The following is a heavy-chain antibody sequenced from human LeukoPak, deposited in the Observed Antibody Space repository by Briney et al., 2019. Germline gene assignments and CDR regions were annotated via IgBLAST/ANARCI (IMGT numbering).Heavy chain of an antibody. CDR3: ASPPARGTYDFDY. Sequence: SSETLSLTCAVYGGSFSGYYWSWIRQPPGKGLEWIGEINHSGSTNYNPSLKSRVTISVDTSKNQFSLKLSSVTAADTAVYYCASPPARGTYDFDYWGQGTLVTVSS. J-gene: IGHJ4*02. D-gene: IGHD3-16*01. V-gene: IGHV4-34*01. CDR2: INHSGST. CDR1: GGSFSGYY.